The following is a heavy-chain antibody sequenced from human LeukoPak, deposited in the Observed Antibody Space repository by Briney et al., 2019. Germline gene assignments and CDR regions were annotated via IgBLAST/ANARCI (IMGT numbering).Heavy chain of an antibody. V-gene: IGHV3-23*01. Sequence: GSLSLSCAASGFTFSSYAMSWVRQAPGKGLEWVSAISGSGGSTYYADSVKGRFTISRDNSKNTLYLQMNSLRAEDTAVYYCAKALQGSGSNFDYWGQGTLVTVSS. CDR2: ISGSGGST. CDR3: AKALQGSGSNFDY. CDR1: GFTFSSYA. J-gene: IGHJ4*02. D-gene: IGHD3-22*01.